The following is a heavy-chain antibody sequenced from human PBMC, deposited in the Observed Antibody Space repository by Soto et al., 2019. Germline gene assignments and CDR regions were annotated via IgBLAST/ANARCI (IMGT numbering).Heavy chain of an antibody. J-gene: IGHJ4*02. CDR1: GFTFNSFS. CDR2: LSGTGVFV. Sequence: GGSLRLSCAASGFTFNSFSISWVRQAPWKGLEWVSSLSGTGVFVDIADSVKGRFTISRDNLNNTLFLQMNSLRVEDTAVYYCAKDRYNDSSVIDSWGQGALVTVSS. V-gene: IGHV3-23*01. CDR3: AKDRYNDSSVIDS. D-gene: IGHD3-22*01.